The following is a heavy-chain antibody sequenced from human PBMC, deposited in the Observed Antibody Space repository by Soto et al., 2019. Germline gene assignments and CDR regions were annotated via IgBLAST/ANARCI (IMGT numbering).Heavy chain of an antibody. CDR2: TRNKANSYTT. Sequence: EVQLVESGGGLVQPGGALRLSCAASGFTFSDHYMDWVGRAPGKGLEWVGRTRNKANSYTTEYAASVKGRFTISRDDSKNSLYLQMNSLKTEDTAVYYCARVRTSSGRGFDYWGQGTLVTVSS. CDR1: GFTFSDHY. CDR3: ARVRTSSGRGFDY. V-gene: IGHV3-72*01. J-gene: IGHJ4*02. D-gene: IGHD1-26*01.